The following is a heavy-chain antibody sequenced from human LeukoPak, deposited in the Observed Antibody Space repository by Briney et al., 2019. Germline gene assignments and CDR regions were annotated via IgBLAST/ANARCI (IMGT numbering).Heavy chain of an antibody. CDR3: AREGGSGYEGFDY. CDR2: IYGGSSK. CDR1: GFTVSSNH. D-gene: IGHD5-12*01. J-gene: IGHJ4*02. Sequence: GGSLRFYCAASGFTVSSNHMSWLPQAPGKGLEGVSVIYGGSSKYHKDHVKGRFTISTDNSKNNLYLQMNSFKAEDTAVYYCAREGGSGYEGFDYWGQGTLVTVSS. V-gene: IGHV3-53*01.